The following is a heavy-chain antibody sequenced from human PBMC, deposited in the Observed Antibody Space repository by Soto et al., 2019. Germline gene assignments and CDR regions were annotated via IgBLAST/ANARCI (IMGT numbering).Heavy chain of an antibody. CDR1: GFTFSTYV. CDR3: ARGNDFGDY. J-gene: IGHJ4*02. Sequence: QVQLVESGGGVVQPGRSLRLSCAASGFTFSTYVMHWVRQAPGKGLEWVALIWYDGSNKYYADSVKGRFTISRDNSNNTLYLEMSSLRAEDTAVYYCARGNDFGDYWGEGTLVTVSS. D-gene: IGHD4-17*01. V-gene: IGHV3-33*01. CDR2: IWYDGSNK.